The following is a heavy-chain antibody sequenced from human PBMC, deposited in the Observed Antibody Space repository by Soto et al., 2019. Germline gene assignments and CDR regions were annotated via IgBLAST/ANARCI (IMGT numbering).Heavy chain of an antibody. CDR2: IVVGSGNT. CDR3: AASGVEYYYDSRGYLLD. CDR1: GFTFTRSA. D-gene: IGHD3-22*01. Sequence: SVKVSCKASGFTFTRSAMQWVRQARGQRLEWIGWIVVGSGNTNYAQKFQERVTITRDMSTSTAYMELSSLRSEDTAVYYCAASGVEYYYDSRGYLLDWG. V-gene: IGHV1-58*02. J-gene: IGHJ1*01.